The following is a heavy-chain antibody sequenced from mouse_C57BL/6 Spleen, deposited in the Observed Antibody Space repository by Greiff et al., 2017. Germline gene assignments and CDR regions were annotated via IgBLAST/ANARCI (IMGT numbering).Heavy chain of an antibody. J-gene: IGHJ2*01. CDR3: AEGAQAFDY. Sequence: QVQLQQSGAELAKPGASVKLSCKASGYTFTSYWMHWVKQRPGQGLEWIGYINPSSGYTKYNQKFKDKATLTADKSTSTAYMQLSRLTYENSAVYYCAEGAQAFDYWGQGTTLTVSS. V-gene: IGHV1-7*01. CDR2: INPSSGYT. CDR1: GYTFTSYW. D-gene: IGHD3-2*02.